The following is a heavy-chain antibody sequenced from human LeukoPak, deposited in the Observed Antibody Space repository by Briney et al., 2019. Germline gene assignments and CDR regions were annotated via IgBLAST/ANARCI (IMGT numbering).Heavy chain of an antibody. Sequence: PGGSLRLSCTASTLTLNNYWMSWVRQAPGKGLEWVANIKQDGSEEYHVDSVKGRFTISRDNAKNSLYLQMNSLRAEDTAVYYCASRAGYTGSWSAFDYWGQGTLVIVSS. D-gene: IGHD6-13*01. CDR2: IKQDGSEE. CDR3: ASRAGYTGSWSAFDY. V-gene: IGHV3-7*05. CDR1: TLTLNNYW. J-gene: IGHJ4*02.